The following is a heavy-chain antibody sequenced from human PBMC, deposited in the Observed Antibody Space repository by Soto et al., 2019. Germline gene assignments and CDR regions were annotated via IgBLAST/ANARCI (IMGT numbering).Heavy chain of an antibody. J-gene: IGHJ6*03. CDR1: GFTFSRYW. Sequence: EVQLVESGGGLVQPGGSLRLSCAASGFTFSRYWMTWVRQAPGKGLEWVANTKEDGSEKYYVDSVKGRFTISRDNAKNSLDLQMTSLRGEDTAVYYCVRARWVPHDSRYYYYYYFMDVWGKGTTVTVSS. D-gene: IGHD4-4*01. CDR3: VRARWVPHDSRYYYYYYFMDV. V-gene: IGHV3-7*01. CDR2: TKEDGSEK.